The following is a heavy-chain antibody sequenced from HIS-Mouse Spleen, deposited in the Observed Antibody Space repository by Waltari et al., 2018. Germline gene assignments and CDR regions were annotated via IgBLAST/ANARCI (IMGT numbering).Heavy chain of an antibody. CDR2: IDWDDDK. V-gene: IGHV2-70*15. J-gene: IGHJ4*02. Sequence: QVTLRESGPARVKPTQTLTLTCTFSGFSPSTSGMCLSWIRQPPGKALEWLARIDWDDDKYYSTSLKTRLTISKDTSKNQVVLTMTNMDPVDTATYYCARIAEGYTSGWYAFDYWGQGTLVTVSS. CDR3: ARIAEGYTSGWYAFDY. D-gene: IGHD6-19*01. CDR1: GFSPSTSGMC.